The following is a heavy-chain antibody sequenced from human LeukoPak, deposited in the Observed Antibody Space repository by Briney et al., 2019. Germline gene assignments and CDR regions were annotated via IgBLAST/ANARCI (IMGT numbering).Heavy chain of an antibody. J-gene: IGHJ4*02. V-gene: IGHV3-30*02. CDR2: IGYDGSNK. D-gene: IGHD2-2*01. CDR3: AYGKGVAAAHFDY. CDR1: GFTFSSYG. Sequence: PGGSLRLSCAASGFTFSSYGMHWVRQAPGKGLEWVAFIGYDGSNKYYADSVKGRFTISRDNSKNTLYLQMNSLRAEDTTVYYCAYGKGVAAAHFDYWGQGTLVTVSS.